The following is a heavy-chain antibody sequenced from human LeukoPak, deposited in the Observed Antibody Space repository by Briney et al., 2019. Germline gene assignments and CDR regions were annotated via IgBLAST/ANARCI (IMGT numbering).Heavy chain of an antibody. J-gene: IGHJ5*02. CDR1: GYSFTNYG. CDR3: ARDPRMRWEFGEIISPCFDP. V-gene: IGHV1-3*04. CDR2: IYIGNGNT. D-gene: IGHD3-10*01. Sequence: ASVKVSCKASGYSFTNYGVHWVRQAPGQRLEWMGWIYIGNGNTKYSQNFQGRVTITRDTSASTAYMELSSLRSEDTAVYYCARDPRMRWEFGEIISPCFDPRGQGTLVTVSS.